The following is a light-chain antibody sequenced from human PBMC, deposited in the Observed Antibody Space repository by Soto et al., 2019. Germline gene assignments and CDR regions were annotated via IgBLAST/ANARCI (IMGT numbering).Light chain of an antibody. CDR3: GTWDSSLNAGV. J-gene: IGLJ3*02. CDR1: SSNIGKNY. CDR2: EDH. Sequence: QSVLTQSPSVSAPPGQKVTISCSGGSSNIGKNYVSWYQHLPGTAPKLLIYEDHKRPSGIPDRFSGSKSATSATLGITGLQTGYEADYYCGTWDSSLNAGVFGGGTKLTVL. V-gene: IGLV1-51*02.